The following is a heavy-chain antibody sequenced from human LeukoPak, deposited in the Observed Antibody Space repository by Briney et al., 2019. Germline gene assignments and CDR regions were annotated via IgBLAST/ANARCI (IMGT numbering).Heavy chain of an antibody. V-gene: IGHV1-2*02. D-gene: IGHD1-26*01. CDR2: INPNSGGT. CDR3: ARDLKRSRARWENLGFDP. Sequence: ASLRVSCKASGYNLIDHALHWVRQAPGQGLEWMGWINPNSGGTNYAQKFQGRVTMTTDTSTSTAYMELRSLRSDDTAVYYCARDLKRSRARWENLGFDPWGQGTLVTVSS. CDR1: GYNLIDHA. J-gene: IGHJ5*02.